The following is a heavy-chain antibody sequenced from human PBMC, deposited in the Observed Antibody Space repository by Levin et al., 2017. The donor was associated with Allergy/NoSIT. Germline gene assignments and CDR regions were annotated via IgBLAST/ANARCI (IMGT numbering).Heavy chain of an antibody. CDR2: ISSSGVGT. V-gene: IGHV3-23*01. CDR1: GFTFSSYA. D-gene: IGHD6-19*01. J-gene: IGHJ4*02. CDR3: AKFGSGWYNNYFDY. Sequence: AGGSLRLSCAASGFTFSSYAMSWVRQAPGKGLEWVSGISSSGVGTYYADPVKGRFTISRDNSKNTLYLQMNSLRAEDTAVYYCAKFGSGWYNNYFDYWGQGTQVTVSS.